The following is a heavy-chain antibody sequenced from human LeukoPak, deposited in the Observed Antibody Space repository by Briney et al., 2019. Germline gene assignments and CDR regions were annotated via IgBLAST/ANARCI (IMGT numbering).Heavy chain of an antibody. CDR3: ARKLVHYFDY. V-gene: IGHV3-48*03. Sequence: GGALRLSCAASGFTFSNYEMDWVRQAPGKGLEWVPYISSSGTTIYYADSVKGRFTISRDNAKNSLYLQKNSLRAEDTAVYYCARKLVHYFDYWGQGTLVTVSS. CDR2: ISSSGTTI. CDR1: GFTFSNYE. D-gene: IGHD6-6*01. J-gene: IGHJ4*02.